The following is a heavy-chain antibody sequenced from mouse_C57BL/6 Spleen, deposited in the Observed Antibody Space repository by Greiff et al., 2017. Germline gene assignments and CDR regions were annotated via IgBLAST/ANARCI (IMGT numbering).Heavy chain of an antibody. D-gene: IGHD2-4*01. CDR2: IDSNSGGT. CDR3: AREPYDYGFAY. V-gene: IGHV1-72*01. Sequence: VQLQQPGAELVKPGASVKLSCKASGYTFPSYWLPWVKQRPGRGFEWIGRIDSNSGGTKYNEKFKSKATLTVDKPSSTAYMQLSRLTSEDSAVYYGAREPYDYGFAYWGQGTLVTVSA. CDR1: GYTFPSYW. J-gene: IGHJ3*01.